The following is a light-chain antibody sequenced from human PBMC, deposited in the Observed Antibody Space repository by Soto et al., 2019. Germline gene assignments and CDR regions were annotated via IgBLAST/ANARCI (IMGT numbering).Light chain of an antibody. V-gene: IGLV7-46*01. Sequence: QAVVTQEPSLTVSPGGTVTLTCGSSTGAATSGHYPYWFQQKPGQAPRTLIYDTSNKHSWTPARFSGSLLGGKAALTLSGAQPEDEAEYYCLLSYSGALVVFGGGTKLTVL. CDR2: DTS. J-gene: IGLJ2*01. CDR3: LLSYSGALVV. CDR1: TGAATSGHY.